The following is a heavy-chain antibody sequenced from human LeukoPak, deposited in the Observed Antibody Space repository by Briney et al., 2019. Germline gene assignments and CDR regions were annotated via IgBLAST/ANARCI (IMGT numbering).Heavy chain of an antibody. V-gene: IGHV3-23*05. J-gene: IGHJ4*02. CDR1: GFTFSDYA. Sequence: PGGSLRLSCVASGFTFSDYAMNWVRQAPGKGLEWVSTFKTKYNQVYYAESVRGRFTISTDNSKSTVYLQINSLRAEDTALYYCARSVPDYTRFDYWGQGALVTGPS. CDR2: FKTKYNQV. D-gene: IGHD4-11*01. CDR3: ARSVPDYTRFDY.